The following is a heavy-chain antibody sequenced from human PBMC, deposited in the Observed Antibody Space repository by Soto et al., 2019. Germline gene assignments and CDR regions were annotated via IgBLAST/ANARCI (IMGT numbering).Heavy chain of an antibody. CDR2: IDSSGRTI. CDR3: ASMPYCGDECYYNY. J-gene: IGHJ4*02. D-gene: IGHD2-21*01. CDR1: AFTFTDYY. Sequence: PVGSLRLSCVASAFTFTDYYMSWIRQAPGMGLEWISYIDSSGRTIYYADSVKGRFTISRDNARNSLSLQMNSLRAEDTAVYYCASMPYCGDECYYNYWGQGILVTVSS. V-gene: IGHV3-11*01.